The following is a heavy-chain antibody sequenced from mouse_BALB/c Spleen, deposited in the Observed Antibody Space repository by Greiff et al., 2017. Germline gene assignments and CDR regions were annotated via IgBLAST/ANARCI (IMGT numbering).Heavy chain of an antibody. J-gene: IGHJ2*01. CDR2: ISDGGSYT. CDR3: ARGEVRRGDYFDY. D-gene: IGHD2-14*01. Sequence: EVQVVESGGGLVKPGGSLKLSCAASGFTFSDYYMYWVRQTPEKRLEWVATISDGGSYTYYPDSVKGRFTISRDNAKNNLYLQMSSLKSEDTAMYYCARGEVRRGDYFDYWGQGTTLTVSS. CDR1: GFTFSDYY. V-gene: IGHV5-4*02.